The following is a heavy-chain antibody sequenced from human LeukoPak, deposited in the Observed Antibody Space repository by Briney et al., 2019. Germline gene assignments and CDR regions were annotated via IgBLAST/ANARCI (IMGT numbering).Heavy chain of an antibody. CDR1: GFTFSSYG. D-gene: IGHD2-15*01. Sequence: GGSLGLSCAASGFTFSSYGMHWVRPAPGKGLEWVAVISYDGSNKFYADSVKGRFTISRNNAKNTLYLQMNSLRAEDTAVYYCAKDEGYCSGGSCYEAPYFQHWGQGTLVTVSS. J-gene: IGHJ1*01. V-gene: IGHV3-30*18. CDR3: AKDEGYCSGGSCYEAPYFQH. CDR2: ISYDGSNK.